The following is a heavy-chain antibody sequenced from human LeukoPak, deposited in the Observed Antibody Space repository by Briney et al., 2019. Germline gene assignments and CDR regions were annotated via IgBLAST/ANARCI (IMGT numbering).Heavy chain of an antibody. CDR3: AKGDGGIEMATITSDFDY. J-gene: IGHJ4*02. D-gene: IGHD5-24*01. V-gene: IGHV3-23*01. CDR1: GFTFSSYA. Sequence: GGSLRLSCAASGFTFSSYAMSWVRQAPGKGLEWVSAISGSGGSTYYADSVKGRFTISRDNSKNTLYLQMNSLRAEDTAVYYCAKGDGGIEMATITSDFDYWGQGTLVAVSS. CDR2: ISGSGGST.